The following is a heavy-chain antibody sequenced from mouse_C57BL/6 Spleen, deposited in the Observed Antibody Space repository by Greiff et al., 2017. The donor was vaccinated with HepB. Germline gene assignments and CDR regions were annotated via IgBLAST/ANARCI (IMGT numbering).Heavy chain of an antibody. CDR1: GYAFSSYW. D-gene: IGHD1-1*01. CDR2: IYPGDGDT. Sequence: VKLVESGAELVKPGASVKISCKASGYAFSSYWMNWVKQRPGKGLEWIGQIYPGDGDTNYNGKFKGKATLTADKSSSTAYMQLSSLTSEDSAVYFCAREGVTTGAMDYWGQGTSVTVSS. J-gene: IGHJ4*01. V-gene: IGHV1-80*01. CDR3: AREGVTTGAMDY.